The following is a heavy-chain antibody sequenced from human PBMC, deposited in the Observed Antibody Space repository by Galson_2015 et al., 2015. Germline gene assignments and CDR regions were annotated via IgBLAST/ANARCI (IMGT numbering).Heavy chain of an antibody. CDR2: ISYDGSNK. D-gene: IGHD3-10*01. V-gene: IGHV3-30-3*01. Sequence: SLRLSCAASGFTFSSYAMHWVRQAPGKGLEWVAVISYDGSNKYYADSVKGQFTISRDNSKNTLYLQMNSLRAEDTAVYYCARDYYGSGRFYFMDYWGQGTLVTVSS. J-gene: IGHJ4*02. CDR3: ARDYYGSGRFYFMDY. CDR1: GFTFSSYA.